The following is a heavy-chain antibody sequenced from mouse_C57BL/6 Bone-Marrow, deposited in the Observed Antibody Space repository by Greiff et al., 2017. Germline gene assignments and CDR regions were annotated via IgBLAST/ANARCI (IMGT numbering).Heavy chain of an antibody. Sequence: EVKLVESGGGLVKPGGSLKLSCAASGFTFSDYGMHWVRQAPEQGLEWVAYISSGSSTIYYADTVKGRFTISRDNAKNTLFLQMTSLRSEDTAMYYCASSYYGMDYWGQGTSVTVSS. V-gene: IGHV5-17*01. CDR2: ISSGSSTI. J-gene: IGHJ4*01. CDR3: ASSYYGMDY. CDR1: GFTFSDYG.